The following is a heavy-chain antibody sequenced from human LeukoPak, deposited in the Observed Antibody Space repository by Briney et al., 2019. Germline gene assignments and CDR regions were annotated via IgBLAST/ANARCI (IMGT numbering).Heavy chain of an antibody. V-gene: IGHV3-21*01. J-gene: IGHJ4*02. Sequence: GGSLRLSCAASGFTFSSYCMNWVRQAPGKGLEWVSTISSSSSYIYYADSVKGRFTISRDNAKSSLYLRMNSLRAEDTAVYYCARAGANYFDYWGQGTLVTVSS. CDR1: GFTFSSYC. D-gene: IGHD1-26*01. CDR2: ISSSSSYI. CDR3: ARAGANYFDY.